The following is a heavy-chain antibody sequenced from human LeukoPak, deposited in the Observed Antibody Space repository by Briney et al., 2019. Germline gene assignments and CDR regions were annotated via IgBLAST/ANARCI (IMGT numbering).Heavy chain of an antibody. V-gene: IGHV3-48*01. J-gene: IGHJ5*02. CDR2: ISSSSSNI. CDR3: AREGSSSWGTNWFDP. Sequence: PGGSLRLSCAASGFTFSSYSMNWVRQAPGKGLEWVSYISSSSSNIYYADSVKGRFTISRDHAKNSLYLQMNSLRAEDTAVYYCAREGSSSWGTNWFDPWGQGTLVTVSS. D-gene: IGHD6-13*01. CDR1: GFTFSSYS.